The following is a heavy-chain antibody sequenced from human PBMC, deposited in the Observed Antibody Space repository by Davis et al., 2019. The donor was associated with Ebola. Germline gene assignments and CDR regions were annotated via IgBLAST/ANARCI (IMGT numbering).Heavy chain of an antibody. D-gene: IGHD2-15*01. CDR1: GFTFSSYA. V-gene: IGHV3-23*01. CDR3: ARAEGPAYCSGGSCYSEYGMDV. CDR2: ISGSGGST. Sequence: PGGSLRLSCAASGFTFSSYAMSWVRQAPGKGLEWVSAISGSGGSTYYADSVKGRFTIPRDNSKNTLYLQMNSLRAEDTAVYYCARAEGPAYCSGGSCYSEYGMDVWGKGTTVTVSS. J-gene: IGHJ6*04.